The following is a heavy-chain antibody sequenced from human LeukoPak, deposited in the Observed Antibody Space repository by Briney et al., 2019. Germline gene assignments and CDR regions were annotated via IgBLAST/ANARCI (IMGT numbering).Heavy chain of an antibody. Sequence: PSETLSLTCAVSGVSFGAYYWSWVRQTPGKGLEWIGEINHSGYTNDSPSLKSRVTLSIDTSRKQFSLNLRSVTVADTGIYYCTRVTAGHDYWGQGTLVTVSS. V-gene: IGHV4-34*01. CDR1: GVSFGAYY. D-gene: IGHD2-21*02. CDR2: INHSGYT. CDR3: TRVTAGHDY. J-gene: IGHJ4*02.